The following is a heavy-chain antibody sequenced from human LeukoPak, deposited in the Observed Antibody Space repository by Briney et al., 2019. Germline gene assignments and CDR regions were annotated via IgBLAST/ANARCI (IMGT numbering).Heavy chain of an antibody. CDR2: INSDGSTT. V-gene: IGHV3-74*01. CDR1: GFTFSSYW. CDR3: AKDQIAYCGGDCYSAP. D-gene: IGHD2-21*02. J-gene: IGHJ5*02. Sequence: QPGGSLRLSCAASGFTFSSYWMHWVRQAPGKGLVWVSRINSDGSTTSYADSVKGRITISRDNSKNTLYLQMNSLRAEDTAVYYCAKDQIAYCGGDCYSAPWGQGTLVTVSS.